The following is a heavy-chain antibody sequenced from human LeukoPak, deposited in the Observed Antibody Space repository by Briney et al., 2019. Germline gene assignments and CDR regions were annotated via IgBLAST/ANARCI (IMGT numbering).Heavy chain of an antibody. Sequence: GSVKVSCKASGYTFTSYDINWVRQATGQGLEWMGWMNPKSGNTGYAQKFQGRVTMTRDTSISTAYMELGSLRSEDTAVYCCARVTGSIDYWGQGTLVTVSS. D-gene: IGHD1-26*01. CDR2: MNPKSGNT. J-gene: IGHJ4*02. V-gene: IGHV1-8*01. CDR1: GYTFTSYD. CDR3: ARVTGSIDY.